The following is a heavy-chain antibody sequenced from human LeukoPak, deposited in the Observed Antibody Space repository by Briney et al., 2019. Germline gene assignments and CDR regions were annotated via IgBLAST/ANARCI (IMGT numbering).Heavy chain of an antibody. CDR2: VSNGGSSTI. Sequence: QPGGSLRLSCAASGFTFDVSAMNWVRQAPGKGLEWVSYVSNGGSSTILYADSVKGRFTVFRDYAKNSLYLQMNSLRAEDTGVYYCARDKSNKGHDCWGQGTLVTVSS. J-gene: IGHJ4*02. V-gene: IGHV3-48*04. CDR3: ARDKSNKGHDC. CDR1: GFTFDVSA.